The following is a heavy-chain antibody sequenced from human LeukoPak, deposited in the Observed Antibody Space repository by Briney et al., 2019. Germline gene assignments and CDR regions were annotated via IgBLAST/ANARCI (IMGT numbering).Heavy chain of an antibody. CDR1: GGTFSSYA. Sequence: SVKVSCKASGGTFSSYAISWVRQAPGQGLEWMGRIIPIFGTANYAQKFQGRVTNTTDESTSTAYMELSSLRSEDTAVYYCASGSDSSGFGFDYWGQGTLVTVSS. D-gene: IGHD3-22*01. J-gene: IGHJ4*02. V-gene: IGHV1-69*05. CDR2: IIPIFGTA. CDR3: ASGSDSSGFGFDY.